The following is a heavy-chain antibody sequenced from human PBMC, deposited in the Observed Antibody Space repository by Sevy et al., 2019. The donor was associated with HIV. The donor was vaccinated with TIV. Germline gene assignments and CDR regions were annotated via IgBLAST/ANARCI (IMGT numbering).Heavy chain of an antibody. J-gene: IGHJ6*02. V-gene: IGHV1-69*04. CDR2: IIPILGIA. D-gene: IGHD3-3*01. CDR1: GGTFSSYA. CDR3: ARGTRDFWSGDPTPNYYYYGMDV. Sequence: ASVKVSCKASGGTFSSYAISWVRQAPGQGLEWMGRIIPILGIANYAQKFQGRVTITADKSTSTAYMEPSGLGSEDTAVYYCARGTRDFWSGDPTPNYYYYGMDVWGQGTTVTVSS.